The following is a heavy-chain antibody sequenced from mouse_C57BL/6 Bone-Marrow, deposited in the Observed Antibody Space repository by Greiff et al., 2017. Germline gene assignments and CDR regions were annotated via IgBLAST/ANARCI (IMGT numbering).Heavy chain of an antibody. CDR1: GYTFTDYY. V-gene: IGHV1-26*01. Sequence: EVQLLQSGPDLVKPGASVKISCKASGYTFTDYYMNWVRQTPGKSLEWIGGISPNNGGTSYTEMFKGKATFTVDKSSSTAFMELRSLTSEDSAVYYCATRQLRRPFAFWGRGTLVTVSA. CDR2: ISPNNGGT. J-gene: IGHJ3*01. D-gene: IGHD3-2*02. CDR3: ATRQLRRPFAF.